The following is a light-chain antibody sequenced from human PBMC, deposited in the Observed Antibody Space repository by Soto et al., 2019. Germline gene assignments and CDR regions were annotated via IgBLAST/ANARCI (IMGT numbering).Light chain of an antibody. V-gene: IGKV3-11*01. J-gene: IGKJ5*01. CDR1: QRLGSY. CDR2: DAS. Sequence: ILFTQSPASRSLSPPDRATRSCRASQRLGSYLAWYPQQPGQAPRLLIYDASNRPTDIPARVSGRGAGTDFTLTISRLEGEDFAVYLCPHRSNCTLTLGQGTRLQI. CDR3: PHRSNCTLT.